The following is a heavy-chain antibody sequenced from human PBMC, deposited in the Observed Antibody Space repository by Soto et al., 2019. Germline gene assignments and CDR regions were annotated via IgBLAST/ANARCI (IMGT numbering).Heavy chain of an antibody. Sequence: QVPLQQSGPGLVKPSQTLSLTCAISGDSVSSNRAAWNWIRQSPSRGLEWLGRTYYRSRWYDDYAVSVKSPLCINPVTSKNQFSLQLNSVTPEDSAVYYCASEGAATTDYGGNLDYWCQGTLVTVSS. V-gene: IGHV6-1*01. CDR1: GDSVSSNRAA. J-gene: IGHJ4*02. D-gene: IGHD4-17*01. CDR2: TYYRSRWYD. CDR3: ASEGAATTDYGGNLDY.